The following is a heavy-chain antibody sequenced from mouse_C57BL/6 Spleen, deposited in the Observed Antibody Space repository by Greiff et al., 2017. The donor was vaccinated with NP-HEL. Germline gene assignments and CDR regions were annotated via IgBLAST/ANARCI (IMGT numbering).Heavy chain of an antibody. CDR2: INPNNGGT. V-gene: IGHV1-26*01. CDR1: GYTFTDYY. Sequence: VQLQQSGPELVKPGASVKISCKASGYTFTDYYMNWVKQSHGKSLEWIGDINPNNGGTSYNQKFKGKATLTVDKSSSTAYMELRSLTSEDSAVYYCARKGYGSGAMDYWGQGTSVTVSS. CDR3: ARKGYGSGAMDY. J-gene: IGHJ4*01. D-gene: IGHD1-1*01.